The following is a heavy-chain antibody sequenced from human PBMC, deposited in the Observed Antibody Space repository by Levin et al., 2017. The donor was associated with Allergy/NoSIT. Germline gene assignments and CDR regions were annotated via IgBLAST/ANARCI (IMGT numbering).Heavy chain of an antibody. CDR1: GYSFTSYW. V-gene: IGHV5-51*01. D-gene: IGHD6-13*01. CDR3: ASPSYSSSWFDAFDI. CDR2: IYPGDSDT. J-gene: IGHJ3*02. Sequence: GESLKISCKGSGYSFTSYWIGWVRQMPGKGLEWMGIIYPGDSDTRYSPSFQGQVTISADKSISTAYLQWSSLKASDTAMYYCASPSYSSSWFDAFDIWGQGTMVTVSS.